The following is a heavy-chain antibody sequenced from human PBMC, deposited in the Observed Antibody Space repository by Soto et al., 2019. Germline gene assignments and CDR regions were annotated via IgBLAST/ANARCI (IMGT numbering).Heavy chain of an antibody. CDR3: ARLGERDYGDAYFDY. V-gene: IGHV4-39*01. CDR2: IYYSGST. D-gene: IGHD4-17*01. CDR1: GGSISTSDAYY. Sequence: SETLSLTCTVSGGSISTSDAYYWDWIRQPPGKGLEWIGNIYYSGSTYYNPSLKSRVTISVDTSKNQFSLKLSSVTAADTAVYYCARLGERDYGDAYFDYWGQGTLVTVSS. J-gene: IGHJ4*02.